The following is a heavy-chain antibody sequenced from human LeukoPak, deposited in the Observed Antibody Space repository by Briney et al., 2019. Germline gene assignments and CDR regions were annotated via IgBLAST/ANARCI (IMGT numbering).Heavy chain of an antibody. CDR1: GFTFSSYA. CDR2: ISGSGGST. V-gene: IGHV3-23*01. Sequence: PGGSLRLSCAASGFTFSSYAMSWVRQAPGKGPEWVSDISGSGGSTYYADSVKGRFTISRDNSKNTLFLQMNSLRAEDTAVYYCAKDPLSSWSFFDYWGQGTLVTVSS. J-gene: IGHJ4*02. D-gene: IGHD6-13*01. CDR3: AKDPLSSWSFFDY.